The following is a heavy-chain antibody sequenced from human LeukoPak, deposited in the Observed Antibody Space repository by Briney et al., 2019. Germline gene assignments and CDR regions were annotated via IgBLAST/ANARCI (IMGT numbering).Heavy chain of an antibody. V-gene: IGHV3-48*01. D-gene: IGHD6-19*01. J-gene: IGHJ4*02. Sequence: GRFTISRDSAQNSLYLQMNSLRVEDTAVYFCARDLWGPYSTGSYLDYWGQGALVTVSS. CDR3: ARDLWGPYSTGSYLDY.